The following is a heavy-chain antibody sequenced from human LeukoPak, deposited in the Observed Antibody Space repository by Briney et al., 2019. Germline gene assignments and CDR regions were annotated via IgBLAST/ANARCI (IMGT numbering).Heavy chain of an antibody. V-gene: IGHV1-2*02. D-gene: IGHD1-26*01. CDR3: AREGHNGRISSKNFDY. J-gene: IGHJ4*02. CDR1: GYTFTGYY. CDR2: INPDSGGT. Sequence: ASVKVSCKASGYTFTGYYMHWVRQAPGQGLEWMGWINPDSGGTSYAQRIQGRVSMTRDTSITTAYMELSRLTSGDTAVYYCAREGHNGRISSKNFDYWGQGTLVTVSS.